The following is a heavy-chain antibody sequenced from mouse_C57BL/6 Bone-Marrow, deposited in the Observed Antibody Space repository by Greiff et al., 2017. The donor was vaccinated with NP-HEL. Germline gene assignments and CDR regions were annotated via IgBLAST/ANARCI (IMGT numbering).Heavy chain of an antibody. Sequence: EVQGVESGEGLVKPGGSLKLSCAASGFTFSSYAMSWVRQTPEKRLEWVAYISSGGDYIYYADTVKGRFTISRDNARNTLYLQMSSLKSEDTAMYYCTSHYYGSSDWYFDVWGTGTTVTVSS. V-gene: IGHV5-9-1*02. J-gene: IGHJ1*03. CDR2: ISSGGDYI. D-gene: IGHD1-1*01. CDR3: TSHYYGSSDWYFDV. CDR1: GFTFSSYA.